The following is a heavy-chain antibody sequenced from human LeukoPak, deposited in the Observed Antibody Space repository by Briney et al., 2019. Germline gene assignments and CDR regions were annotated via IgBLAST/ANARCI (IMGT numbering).Heavy chain of an antibody. D-gene: IGHD3-9*01. J-gene: IGHJ4*02. CDR3: ARAWMYYDILTGYRLSGYYFDY. CDR2: IYYSGST. Sequence: PSETLSLTCTVSGGSISSYYWSWIRQPPGKGLEWIGYIYYSGSTNYNPSLKSRVTISVDTSKNQFSLKLSSVTAADTAVYYCARAWMYYDILTGYRLSGYYFDYWGQGTLVTVSS. V-gene: IGHV4-59*01. CDR1: GGSISSYY.